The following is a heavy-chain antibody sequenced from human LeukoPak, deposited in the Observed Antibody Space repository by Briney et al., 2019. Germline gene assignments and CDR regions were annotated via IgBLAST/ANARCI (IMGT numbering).Heavy chain of an antibody. Sequence: PGGSLRLSCAASGFTFSDYYMSWIRQAPGKGLEWVSYISSSGSTIYYADSVKGQFTISRDNAKNSLYLQMNSLRAEDTAVYYCARGRRGGYVNWFDPWGQGTLVTVSS. V-gene: IGHV3-11*01. CDR1: GFTFSDYY. J-gene: IGHJ5*02. CDR3: ARGRRGGYVNWFDP. D-gene: IGHD5-18*01. CDR2: ISSSGSTI.